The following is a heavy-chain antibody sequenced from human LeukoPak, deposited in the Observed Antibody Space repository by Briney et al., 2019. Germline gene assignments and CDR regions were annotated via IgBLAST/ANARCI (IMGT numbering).Heavy chain of an antibody. J-gene: IGHJ4*02. CDR3: ARERYSSGWFDY. CDR2: ISGSGGRT. D-gene: IGHD6-19*01. Sequence: HPGGSLRLSCAASGFTFSSYAMSWVRQAPGKGLEWVSAISGSGGRTYYGDSVKGRFTNSRDNSKNPVYLQMHSLRAEDTAVYYCARERYSSGWFDYWGQGPPVTVSS. CDR1: GFTFSSYA. V-gene: IGHV3-23*01.